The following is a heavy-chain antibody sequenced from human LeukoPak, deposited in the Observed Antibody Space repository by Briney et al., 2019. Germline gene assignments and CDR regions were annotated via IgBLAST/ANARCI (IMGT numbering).Heavy chain of an antibody. J-gene: IGHJ4*02. D-gene: IGHD3-22*01. CDR1: GFTFSSYA. Sequence: GGSLRLCCAASGFTFSSYAMSWVRQAPGKGLEWVSAISGSGGSTYYADSVKGRFTISRDNSKSTLYLQMNSLRAEDTAVYYCAKDLAGYYASSGYYFDYWGQGTLVTVSS. V-gene: IGHV3-23*01. CDR3: AKDLAGYYASSGYYFDY. CDR2: ISGSGGST.